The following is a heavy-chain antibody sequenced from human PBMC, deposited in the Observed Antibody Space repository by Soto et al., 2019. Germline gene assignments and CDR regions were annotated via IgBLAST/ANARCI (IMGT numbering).Heavy chain of an antibody. CDR1: GFTFSSKW. CDR3: ARANAIDV. Sequence: EVQLVESGGGLVQPGGSLRLSCEASGFTFSSKWMTWVRQVSGKGLEWVANINQDATQKYYVDSVKGRFTISRDNAKNSLYLQMNSLIVEDTAVYYCARANAIDVWGQGIMVTVSS. CDR2: INQDATQK. J-gene: IGHJ3*01. V-gene: IGHV3-7*01.